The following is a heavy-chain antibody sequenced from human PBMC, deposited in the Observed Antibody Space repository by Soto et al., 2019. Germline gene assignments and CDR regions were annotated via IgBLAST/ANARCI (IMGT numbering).Heavy chain of an antibody. J-gene: IGHJ4*02. Sequence: ASVKVSCKTSGYTFTDFYMHWVRQAPGQGLEWMGWINPNSGGTKYAQNFQGWVTMTRDTSISTAYMELNTLTTEDTAVYFCAKNFSPLSPDSYFDYWGQGALVTVSS. V-gene: IGHV1-2*04. CDR2: INPNSGGT. CDR1: GYTFTDFY. D-gene: IGHD2-21*01. CDR3: AKNFSPLSPDSYFDY.